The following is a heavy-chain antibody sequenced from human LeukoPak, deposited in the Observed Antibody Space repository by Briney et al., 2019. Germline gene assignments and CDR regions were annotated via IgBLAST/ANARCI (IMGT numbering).Heavy chain of an antibody. CDR1: GFTFSSYA. J-gene: IGHJ4*02. V-gene: IGHV3-23*01. Sequence: GGSLRLSCAASGFTFSSYAMSWVRQAPGKGLEWVSAISGSGGSTYCADSVKGRFTISRDNSKNTLYLQMNSLRAEDTAVYYCAKVGYCSSTSCPNDYWGQGTLVTVSS. CDR3: AKVGYCSSTSCPNDY. D-gene: IGHD2-2*01. CDR2: ISGSGGST.